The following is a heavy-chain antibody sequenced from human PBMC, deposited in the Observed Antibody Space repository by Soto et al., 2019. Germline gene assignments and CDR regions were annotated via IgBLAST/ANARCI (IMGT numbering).Heavy chain of an antibody. CDR3: ATYYASQRGGMDV. D-gene: IGHD3-22*01. CDR2: IYYSGNT. V-gene: IGHV4-39*02. CDR1: GGSISSRTYY. Sequence: QLQLQESGPGLVKPSETLSLTCTVSGGSISSRTYYWAWIRQPPGKGLEWIANIYYSGNTYYNPSLKSRLXXSXDXXKSHFSLKLSSVTAADTAVYFCATYYASQRGGMDVWGQGTTVSVSS. J-gene: IGHJ6*02.